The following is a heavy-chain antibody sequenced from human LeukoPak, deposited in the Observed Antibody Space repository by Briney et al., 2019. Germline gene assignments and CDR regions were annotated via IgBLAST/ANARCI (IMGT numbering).Heavy chain of an antibody. CDR1: GGSISSSSYY. V-gene: IGHV4-39*07. Sequence: SETLSLTCTVSGGSISSSSYYWGWIRQPPGKGLEWIGSIYYSGSTYYNPSLKSRVTISVDTSKNQFSLKLSSVTAADTAVYYCARDFGRDSSGYCDYWGQGTLVTVSS. D-gene: IGHD3-22*01. CDR3: ARDFGRDSSGYCDY. J-gene: IGHJ4*02. CDR2: IYYSGST.